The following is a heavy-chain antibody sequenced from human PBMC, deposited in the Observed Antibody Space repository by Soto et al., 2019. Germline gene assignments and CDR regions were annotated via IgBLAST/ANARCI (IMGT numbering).Heavy chain of an antibody. D-gene: IGHD1-26*01. J-gene: IGHJ3*02. V-gene: IGHV3-23*01. CDR2: ISGSGGST. CDR3: AKRTHGGSYFNDAFDI. CDR1: GFTFSSYA. Sequence: PGGSLRLSCAASGFTFSSYAMSWVRQAPGKGLEWVSAISGSGGSTYYADSVKGRFTISRDNSKNTLYLQMNSLRAEDTAVYYCAKRTHGGSYFNDAFDIWGQGTMVTVSS.